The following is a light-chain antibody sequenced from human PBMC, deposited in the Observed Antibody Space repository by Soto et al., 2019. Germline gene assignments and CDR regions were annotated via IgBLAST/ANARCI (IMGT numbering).Light chain of an antibody. CDR2: DVN. J-gene: IGLJ1*01. CDR1: SSDIGLYDY. V-gene: IGLV2-14*03. CDR3: TSFTSSSTFV. Sequence: QSVLAQPASVSGSPGQSITSSCTGTSSDIGLYDYVAWFQQHHPGKAPKLLIYDVNNWASGVSDRFSGSKSGNTASLTISGLRAEDEADYYCTSFTSSSTFVFGTGTKVTVL.